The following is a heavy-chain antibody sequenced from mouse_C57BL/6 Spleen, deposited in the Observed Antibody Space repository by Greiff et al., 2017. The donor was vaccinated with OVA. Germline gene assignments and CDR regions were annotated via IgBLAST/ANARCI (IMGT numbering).Heavy chain of an antibody. J-gene: IGHJ2*01. CDR2: IDPSDSYT. Sequence: QVQLQQSGAELVKPGASVKLSCKASGYTFTSYWMQWVKQRPGQGLEWIGEIDPSDSYTNYNQKFKGKATLTVDTSSSTAYMQLSSLTSEDSAVYYCARWYSNYGGCFDYWGQGTTLTVSS. CDR3: ARWYSNYGGCFDY. CDR1: GYTFTSYW. D-gene: IGHD2-5*01. V-gene: IGHV1-50*01.